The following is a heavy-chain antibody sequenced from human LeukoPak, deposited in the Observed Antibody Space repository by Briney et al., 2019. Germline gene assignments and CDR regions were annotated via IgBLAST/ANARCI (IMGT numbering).Heavy chain of an antibody. D-gene: IGHD6-6*01. CDR1: GFTFSSYG. CDR2: IWYGGSNK. Sequence: GRSLRLSCAASGFTFSSYGMHWVRQAPGKGLEWVAVIWYGGSNKYYADSVKGRFTISRDNSKNTLYLQMNSLRAEDTAVYYCAKWQRSSSSLDIWGQGTMVTVSS. J-gene: IGHJ3*02. V-gene: IGHV3-30*18. CDR3: AKWQRSSSSLDI.